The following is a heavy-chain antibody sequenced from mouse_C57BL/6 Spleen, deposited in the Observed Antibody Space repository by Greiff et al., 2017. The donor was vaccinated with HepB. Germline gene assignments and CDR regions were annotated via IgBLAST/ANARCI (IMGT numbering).Heavy chain of an antibody. V-gene: IGHV2-5*01. J-gene: IGHJ3*01. Sequence: QVQLQQSGPGLVQPSQSLSITCTVSGFSLTSYGVHWVRQSPGKGLEWLGVIWRGGSTDYNAAFMSRLSITKDNSKSQVFFKMTSLQADDTAIYYCAKESMVTTTGFAYWGQGTLVTVSA. CDR3: AKESMVTTTGFAY. CDR1: GFSLTSYG. D-gene: IGHD2-2*01. CDR2: IWRGGST.